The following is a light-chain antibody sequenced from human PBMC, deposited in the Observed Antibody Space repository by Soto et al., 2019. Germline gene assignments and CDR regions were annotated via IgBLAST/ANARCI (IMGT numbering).Light chain of an antibody. CDR3: SSYTSSSTYV. Sequence: QSALTQPASVSGSPGQSITISCTGASSDVGDYNYVSWYQHHPGKAPKLLIYEVNNRPSGVSDRFSGSKSGNVASLTISWLQAEDEADYYCSSYTSSSTYVFGPGTKLTVL. CDR1: SSDVGDYNY. V-gene: IGLV2-14*01. J-gene: IGLJ1*01. CDR2: EVN.